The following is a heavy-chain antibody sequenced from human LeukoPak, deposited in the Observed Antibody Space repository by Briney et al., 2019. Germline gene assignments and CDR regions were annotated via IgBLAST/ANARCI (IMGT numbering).Heavy chain of an antibody. V-gene: IGHV3-30-3*01. CDR1: GFTFSSCA. J-gene: IGHJ4*02. CDR2: ISYDGSNK. D-gene: IGHD4-23*01. Sequence: PGGSLRLSCAASGFTFSSCAMHWVRQAQGQGLERVTVISYDGSNKYYADSVKGRFTTSRDNSKDTLYLQMSSLRAEDAAVYYCAKDGQTTVVTSYFDYWGQGTLVTVSS. CDR3: AKDGQTTVVTSYFDY.